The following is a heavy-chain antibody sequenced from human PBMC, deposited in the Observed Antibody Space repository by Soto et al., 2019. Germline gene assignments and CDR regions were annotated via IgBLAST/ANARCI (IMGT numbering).Heavy chain of an antibody. Sequence: GESLKISCKGSGYSFTSYWISWVRQMPGKGLEWMGRIDPSDSYTNYSPSFQGHVTISADKSISTAYLQWSSLKASDTAMYYCATSGYCSSTSCPSPYSYYGLDVSAPGTPVTVSS. CDR2: IDPSDSYT. D-gene: IGHD2-2*01. CDR1: GYSFTSYW. V-gene: IGHV5-10-1*01. J-gene: IGHJ6*02. CDR3: ATSGYCSSTSCPSPYSYYGLDV.